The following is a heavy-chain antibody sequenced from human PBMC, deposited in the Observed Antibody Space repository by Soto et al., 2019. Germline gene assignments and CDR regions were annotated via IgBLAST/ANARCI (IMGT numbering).Heavy chain of an antibody. Sequence: EVQLVESGGGLVQPGGSLRLSCTAHRFTFTDHSIKWVRHAPGKGLEWLSYINDISNAIHYADSVKGRFAMSRDSAKKSVFLQLNSLRVEDTGVYYCARDRPTTFSADLWGQGTVVTVS. CDR2: INDISNAI. J-gene: IGHJ3*01. V-gene: IGHV3-48*04. D-gene: IGHD5-12*01. CDR1: RFTFTDHS. CDR3: ARDRPTTFSADL.